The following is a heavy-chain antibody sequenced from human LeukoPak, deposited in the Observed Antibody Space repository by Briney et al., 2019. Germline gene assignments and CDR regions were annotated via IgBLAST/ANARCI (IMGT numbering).Heavy chain of an antibody. CDR1: GGPITNFY. CDR2: IYYSGRT. D-gene: IGHD5-12*01. Sequence: PSETLSLTCAVSGGPITNFYWSGIRQPPGKGLEWIGDIYYSGRTKYSPSLKSRVTISVDTSKNQFSLKLNSVTAADTAVYYCARHRRSGYDSTPWFDPWGQGTLVTVSS. CDR3: ARHRRSGYDSTPWFDP. J-gene: IGHJ5*02. V-gene: IGHV4-59*01.